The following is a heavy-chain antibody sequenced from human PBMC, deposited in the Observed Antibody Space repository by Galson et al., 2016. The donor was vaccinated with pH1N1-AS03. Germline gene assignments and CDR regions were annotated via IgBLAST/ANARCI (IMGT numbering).Heavy chain of an antibody. V-gene: IGHV1-18*01. Sequence: SVKVSCKASAYTFTTYGISWVRQAPGQGLEWVGWISPYNGNTNYAQKLQGRVTMTTDTSTSTAYMELRSLKSDDTAVYYWAREMGIMDAFDIWGQGTMVTVAS. J-gene: IGHJ3*02. CDR2: ISPYNGNT. CDR1: AYTFTTYG. CDR3: AREMGIMDAFDI. D-gene: IGHD3-16*01.